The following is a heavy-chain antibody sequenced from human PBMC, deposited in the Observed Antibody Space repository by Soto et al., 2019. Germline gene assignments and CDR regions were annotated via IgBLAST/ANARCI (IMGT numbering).Heavy chain of an antibody. V-gene: IGHV4-59*01. J-gene: IGHJ3*02. CDR1: GSSMTTYY. D-gene: IGHD3-22*01. CDR3: ARLLLGKLGSGYSNDAFDI. CDR2: IYISGTGST. Sequence: PSETLSLTCSVSGSSMTTYYWHWIRQAPGKGLEWIGFIYISGTGSTGSNPSLNSRVTISIDTSKNQFSLKLDSVTAADTAVYYCARLLLGKLGSGYSNDAFDIWGQGTMVTVSS.